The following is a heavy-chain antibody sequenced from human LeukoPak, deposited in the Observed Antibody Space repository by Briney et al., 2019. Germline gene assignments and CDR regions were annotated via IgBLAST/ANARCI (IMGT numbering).Heavy chain of an antibody. CDR2: MNPNSGNT. J-gene: IGHJ3*02. D-gene: IGHD3-22*01. CDR3: AKSVGYYYDSSLNDAFDI. Sequence: GASVKVSCKASGYTFTSYDINWVRQATGQGLEWMGWMNPNSGNTGYAQKFQGRVTMTRNTSISTAYMELSSLRSEDTAVYYCAKSVGYYYDSSLNDAFDIWGQGTMVTVSS. V-gene: IGHV1-8*01. CDR1: GYTFTSYD.